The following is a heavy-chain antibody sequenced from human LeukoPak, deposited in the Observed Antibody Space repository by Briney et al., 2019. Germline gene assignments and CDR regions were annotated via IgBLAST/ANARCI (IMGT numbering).Heavy chain of an antibody. J-gene: IGHJ2*01. CDR3: ARYGPWCFGL. CDR1: GDSISGNY. D-gene: IGHD3-10*01. CDR2: IHYSGST. Sequence: SETLSLTCTVSGDSISGNYWSWTRQPPGKGLEWIGYIHYSGSTSYNPSLKSRVTMSVDTSKNQFSLKLTSVTAADAAVYYCARYGPWCFGLWGRGILVTVSS. V-gene: IGHV4-59*01.